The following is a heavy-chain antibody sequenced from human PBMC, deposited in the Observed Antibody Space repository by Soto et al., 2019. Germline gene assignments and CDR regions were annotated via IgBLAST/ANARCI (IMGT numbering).Heavy chain of an antibody. CDR3: AIYYYDSSAYYGLDY. CDR2: IDPSDSYT. J-gene: IGHJ4*02. CDR1: GYIFTSYW. V-gene: IGHV5-10-1*01. D-gene: IGHD3-22*01. Sequence: PGESLKTSCQASGYIFTSYWINWVRQMPGKGLGWVGRIDPSDSYTNYSPSFRGHVPISADKSISTAYLQWSSLKASDTAMYYCAIYYYDSSAYYGLDYWGQGTLVTVSS.